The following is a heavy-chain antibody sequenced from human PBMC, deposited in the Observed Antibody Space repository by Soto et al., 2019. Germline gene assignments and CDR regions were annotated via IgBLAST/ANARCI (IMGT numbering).Heavy chain of an antibody. CDR2: MNPNSGNT. D-gene: IGHD3-3*01. V-gene: IGHV1-8*01. Sequence: QVQLVQSGAEVKKPGASVKVSCKASGYTFTSYDINWVRQATGQGLEWMGWMNPNSGNTGYAQKFQGRVTMTRNTSISTAYMELSCLRSEDTTVYYCARARGQYYDFWSGYSSRSYYGMDVWGQGTTVTVSS. CDR1: GYTFTSYD. CDR3: ARARGQYYDFWSGYSSRSYYGMDV. J-gene: IGHJ6*02.